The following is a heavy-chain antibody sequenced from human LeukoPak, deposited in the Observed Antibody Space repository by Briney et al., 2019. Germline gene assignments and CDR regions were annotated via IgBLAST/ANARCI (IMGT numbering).Heavy chain of an antibody. V-gene: IGHV3-15*01. J-gene: IGHJ4*02. CDR2: AKRKGDGGTT. Sequence: GGSLRLSCAASGFTFSDAWMSWVRQAPGKGLEWVGRAKRKGDGGTTDYAAPVKGRFSISRDDSKNTLYLEMNSLKTEDTAVYYCTTDAGAVVGSSYGFAYWGQGTLVTVSS. CDR1: GFTFSDAW. D-gene: IGHD3-10*01. CDR3: TTDAGAVVGSSYGFAY.